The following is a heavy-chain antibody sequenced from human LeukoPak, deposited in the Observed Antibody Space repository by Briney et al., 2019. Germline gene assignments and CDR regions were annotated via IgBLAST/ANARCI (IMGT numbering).Heavy chain of an antibody. J-gene: IGHJ4*02. CDR2: FSGSGDST. D-gene: IGHD5-12*01. CDR3: AKAGSLATPTPYYFDY. CDR1: GFTFSRYA. V-gene: IGHV3-23*01. Sequence: GGSLRLSCAASGFTFSRYAMSWVRQAPGKGLEWVSTFSGSGDSTYYADSVKGRFTISGDNSKNTLYLQMNSLRAEDTAVYYCAKAGSLATPTPYYFDYWGQGTLVTVSS.